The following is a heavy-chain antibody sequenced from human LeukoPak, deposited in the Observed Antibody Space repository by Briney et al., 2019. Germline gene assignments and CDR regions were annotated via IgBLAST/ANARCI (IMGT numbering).Heavy chain of an antibody. Sequence: SETLSLTCTVSGGSISSYYWSWIRQPAGKGLEWIGRVYTSGSTNYNPSLKSRVTMSVDTSKNQFPLKLSSVTAADTAVYYCARDRYYDFWSGYLNWFDPWGQGTLVTVSS. CDR1: GGSISSYY. V-gene: IGHV4-4*07. CDR3: ARDRYYDFWSGYLNWFDP. D-gene: IGHD3-3*01. J-gene: IGHJ5*02. CDR2: VYTSGST.